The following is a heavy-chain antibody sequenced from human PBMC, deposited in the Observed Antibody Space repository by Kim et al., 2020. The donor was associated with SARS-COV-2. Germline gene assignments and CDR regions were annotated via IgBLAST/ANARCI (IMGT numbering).Heavy chain of an antibody. CDR1: AFTFSNYG. CDR2: ISNDGSRK. D-gene: IGHD1-20*01. V-gene: IGHV3-30*03. CDR3: VSGGLNWKDVHFTY. Sequence: GGSLRLSCADSAFTFSNYGMHWVRQAPGKGLEWVASISNDGSRKYYVDSIEGRFTISRDNSKNTMYLQMNSLRGEDTAVFYCVSGGLNWKDVHFTYWGQGTLVTVSA. J-gene: IGHJ4*02.